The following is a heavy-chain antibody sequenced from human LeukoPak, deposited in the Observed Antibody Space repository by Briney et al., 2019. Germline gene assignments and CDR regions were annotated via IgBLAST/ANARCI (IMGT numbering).Heavy chain of an antibody. CDR3: ARESATPDFDY. V-gene: IGHV4-4*07. J-gene: IGHJ4*02. CDR2: IYVSGST. D-gene: IGHD5-12*01. Sequence: SETLSLTCTVSGGSTSSYYWSWIRQSAGKGLEWIGRIYVSGSTTYNPSLNSRVTMSLDTSKNQFSLKLSSVTAADTAVYYCARESATPDFDYWGQGTLVTVSS. CDR1: GGSTSSYY.